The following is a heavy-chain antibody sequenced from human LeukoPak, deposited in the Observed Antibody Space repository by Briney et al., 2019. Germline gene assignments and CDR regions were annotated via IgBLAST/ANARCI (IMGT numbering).Heavy chain of an antibody. Sequence: PSQTLSLTCTVSGGSISSGSYYWRWIRQPAGKGLEWIGRIYTSGSTNYNPSLKSRVTISVDTSKNQFSLKLSSVTAADTAVYYCARVYASGWLGVDYWGQGTLVTVSS. V-gene: IGHV4-61*02. CDR3: ARVYASGWLGVDY. CDR1: GGSISSGSYY. D-gene: IGHD3-3*01. J-gene: IGHJ4*02. CDR2: IYTSGST.